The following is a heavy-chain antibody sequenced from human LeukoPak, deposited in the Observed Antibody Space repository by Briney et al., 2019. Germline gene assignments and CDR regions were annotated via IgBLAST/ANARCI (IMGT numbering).Heavy chain of an antibody. CDR1: GFSFSDHW. V-gene: IGHV3-7*01. D-gene: IGHD5-24*01. CDR3: VSQDGHTFLDAFDI. J-gene: IGHJ3*02. Sequence: GGSLRLSCEASGFSFSDHWMGWVRQAPGKGLECVANIKHDGSGKEYVDSVKGRFTISRDNAKNSVYLEMSSLRAEDTAVYYCVSQDGHTFLDAFDIWGQGTLLIVSS. CDR2: IKHDGSGK.